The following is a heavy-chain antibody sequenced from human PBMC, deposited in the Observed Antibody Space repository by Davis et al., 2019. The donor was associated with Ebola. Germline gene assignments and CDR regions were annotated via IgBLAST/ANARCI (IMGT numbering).Heavy chain of an antibody. CDR2: MYPGGTT. J-gene: IGHJ3*02. Sequence: PGGSLRLSCIASGFKFDDHAMNWVRQAPGKGLEWISVMYPGGTTFYGDSAQGRFTISRDNSKNTLYLQINSLRAEDTAVYYCARDRGDYGGNTAFDIWGQGTMVTVSS. CDR3: ARDRGDYGGNTAFDI. CDR1: GFKFDDHA. D-gene: IGHD4-23*01. V-gene: IGHV3-66*01.